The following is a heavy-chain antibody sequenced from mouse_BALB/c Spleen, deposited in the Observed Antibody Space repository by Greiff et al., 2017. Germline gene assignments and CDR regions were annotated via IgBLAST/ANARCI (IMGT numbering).Heavy chain of an antibody. J-gene: IGHJ2*01. V-gene: IGHV14-3*02. CDR2: IDPANGNT. D-gene: IGHD1-1*02. Sequence: VQLKQSGAELVKPGASVKLSCTASGFNIKDTYMHWVKQRPEQGLEWIGRIDPANGNTKYDPKFQGKATITADTSSNTAYLQLSSLTSEDTAVYYCAIGDYLDYWGQGTTLTVSS. CDR3: AIGDYLDY. CDR1: GFNIKDTY.